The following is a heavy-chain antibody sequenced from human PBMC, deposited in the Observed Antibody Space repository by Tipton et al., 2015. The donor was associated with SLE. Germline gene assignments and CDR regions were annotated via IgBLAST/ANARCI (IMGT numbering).Heavy chain of an antibody. J-gene: IGHJ4*02. D-gene: IGHD1-26*01. CDR1: GGSISSSYYY. V-gene: IGHV4-39*07. CDR2: IYYSGST. Sequence: TLSLTCTVSGGSISSSYYYWGWIRQPPGKGLEWMGSIYYSGSTYYNPSLKSRVTMSADTSKNQFSLKLSSVTAADTAVYYCARVSSGSTSRDYWGQGTLVTVSS. CDR3: ARVSSGSTSRDY.